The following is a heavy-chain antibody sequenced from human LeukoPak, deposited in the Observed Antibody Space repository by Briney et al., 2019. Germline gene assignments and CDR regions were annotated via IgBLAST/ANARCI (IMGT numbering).Heavy chain of an antibody. J-gene: IGHJ4*02. CDR2: IYYNGST. D-gene: IGHD4-17*01. Sequence: SETLSLTCTVSGGSISSYYWSWIRQPPGKGLEWIGYIYYNGSTNYNPSLKSRVTISVDTSKNQFSLKLSSVTAADTAVYYCARGDYGDYDDYWGQGTLVTVSS. V-gene: IGHV4-59*01. CDR3: ARGDYGDYDDY. CDR1: GGSISSYY.